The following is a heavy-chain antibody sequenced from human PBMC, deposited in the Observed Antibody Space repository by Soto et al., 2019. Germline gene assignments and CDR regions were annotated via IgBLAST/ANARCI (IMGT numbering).Heavy chain of an antibody. CDR1: GYPVTAYY. CDR3: AGGGGVRVAGSAAFDM. V-gene: IGHV1-2*02. Sequence: QLHLVQSGAVVKKPGASVTVSCSASGYPVTAYYMHWVRQAPGRGLEWMGGINPATGAAKYTQTCQGRVTMTGDTTTSTVFIGLSGLTSEDTAVFYCAGGGGVRVAGSAAFDMWGQGTLVTVSS. J-gene: IGHJ3*02. D-gene: IGHD6-19*01. CDR2: INPATGAA.